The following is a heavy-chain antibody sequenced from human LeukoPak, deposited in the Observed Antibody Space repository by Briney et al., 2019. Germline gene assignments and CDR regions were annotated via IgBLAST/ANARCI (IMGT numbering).Heavy chain of an antibody. CDR2: IYPGDSDT. CDR3: ARAEEGYCSGGSCRLDAFDI. CDR1: GYSFTSYW. D-gene: IGHD2-15*01. V-gene: IGHV5-51*01. J-gene: IGHJ3*02. Sequence: GESLKISCKGSGYSFTSYWIGWVRQMPGKGLEWMGIIYPGDSDTRYSPSFQGQVTISADKSISTAYLQWSSLKASDTAMYYCARAEEGYCSGGSCRLDAFDIWGQGTMVTVSS.